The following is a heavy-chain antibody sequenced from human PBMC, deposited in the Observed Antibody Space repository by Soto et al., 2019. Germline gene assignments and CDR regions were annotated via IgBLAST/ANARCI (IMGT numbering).Heavy chain of an antibody. CDR1: GFTYSSYS. CDR2: ISSSSSYI. CDR3: ASDIVDSSGYSMIFDY. V-gene: IGHV3-21*01. J-gene: IGHJ4*02. D-gene: IGHD3-22*01. Sequence: EVQLVESGGGLVKPGGSLRLSCAASGFTYSSYSMNWVRQAPGKGLEWVSSISSSSSYIYYADSVKGRFTISRDNAKNSLYLQMNSLRAEDTAVYYCASDIVDSSGYSMIFDYWGQGTLVTVSS.